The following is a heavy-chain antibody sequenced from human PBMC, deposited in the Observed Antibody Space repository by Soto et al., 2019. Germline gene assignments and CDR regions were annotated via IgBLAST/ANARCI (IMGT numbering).Heavy chain of an antibody. D-gene: IGHD3-10*01. CDR1: GFTFNNYV. CDR3: AKERRAGGAEY. CDR2: INGGGGGT. V-gene: IGHV3-23*01. J-gene: IGHJ4*02. Sequence: EVQILESGGGLVQPGGSLRLSCAASGFTFNNYVMTWFRQAPGRGLEWVSSINGGGGGTYYADSVKGRFTISRDNSMDTLYLQMNSLRVADTAVYYCAKERRAGGAEYWGQGTLVTVSS.